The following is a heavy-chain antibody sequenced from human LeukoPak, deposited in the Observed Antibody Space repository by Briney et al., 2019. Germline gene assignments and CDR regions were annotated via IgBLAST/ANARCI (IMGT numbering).Heavy chain of an antibody. Sequence: GGSLRLSCAASGFTFDDYAMHWVRQAPGKGLEWVSSISSSSSYIYYADSVKGRFTISRDNAKNSLYLQMNSLRAEDTAVYYCARDCGGGSCYGPYDAFDIWGQGTMVTVSS. D-gene: IGHD2-15*01. CDR1: GFTFDDYA. CDR2: ISSSSSYI. J-gene: IGHJ3*02. V-gene: IGHV3-21*01. CDR3: ARDCGGGSCYGPYDAFDI.